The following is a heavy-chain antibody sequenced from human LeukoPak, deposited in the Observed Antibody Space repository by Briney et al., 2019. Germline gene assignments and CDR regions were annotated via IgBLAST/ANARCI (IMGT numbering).Heavy chain of an antibody. Sequence: GGSLRLSCTASGFAFSSYAMNWVRQAPGKGLEWVSSISSSSSYIYYADSVKGRFTISRDNAKNSLYLQMNSLRAEDTAVYYCARENGVWDIAAAGTHRWFDPWGQGTLVTVSS. CDR1: GFAFSSYA. D-gene: IGHD6-13*01. CDR3: ARENGVWDIAAAGTHRWFDP. J-gene: IGHJ5*02. V-gene: IGHV3-21*01. CDR2: ISSSSSYI.